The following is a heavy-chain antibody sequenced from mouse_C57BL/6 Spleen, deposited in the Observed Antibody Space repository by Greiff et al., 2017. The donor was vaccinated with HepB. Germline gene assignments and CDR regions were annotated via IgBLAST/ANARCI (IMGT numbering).Heavy chain of an antibody. Sequence: QVQLQQPGAELVKPGASVKLSCKASGYTFTSYWMQWVKQRPGQGLEWIGEIDPSDSYTNYNQKFKGKATLTVDTSSSTAYMHLSSLTSEDSAVYYCARSEEGITTVPSYWYFDVWGTGTTVTVSS. J-gene: IGHJ1*03. CDR2: IDPSDSYT. CDR1: GYTFTSYW. D-gene: IGHD1-1*01. CDR3: ARSEEGITTVPSYWYFDV. V-gene: IGHV1-50*01.